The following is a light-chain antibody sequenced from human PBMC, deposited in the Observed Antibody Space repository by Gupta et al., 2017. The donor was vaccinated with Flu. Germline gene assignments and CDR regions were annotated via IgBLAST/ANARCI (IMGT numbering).Light chain of an antibody. CDR2: GAS. V-gene: IGKV3-20*01. CDR3: QQYGSSRLT. CDR1: QSVTSSY. J-gene: IGKJ4*01. Sequence: GTLSLSPGESATLSCRASQSVTSSYFAWYQQKPGQAPRLLIYGASSRATGIPDRFSGSGSGTDFTLTISRLEPEDFAVYYCQQYGSSRLTFGGGTKVEIK.